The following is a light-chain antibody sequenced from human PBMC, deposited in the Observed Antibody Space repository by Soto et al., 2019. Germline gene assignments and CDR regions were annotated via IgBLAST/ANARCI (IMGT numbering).Light chain of an antibody. Sequence: DIQMTQSPSTLSASVGDRVTITCRASQSINIWLAWYQQKPGKAPKVLIYDASSLKSGVPSRFSGSGSGTEFTLTISSLQPDDFATYWCQQSYAAPLTFGGGTKVDIK. CDR1: QSINIW. CDR3: QQSYAAPLT. CDR2: DAS. J-gene: IGKJ4*01. V-gene: IGKV1-5*01.